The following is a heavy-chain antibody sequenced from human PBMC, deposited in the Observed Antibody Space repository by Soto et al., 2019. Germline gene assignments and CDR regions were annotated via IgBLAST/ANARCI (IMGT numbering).Heavy chain of an antibody. Sequence: EVQLLESGGGLVQPGGSLKLSCVASGFTFSSFAMSWVRQAPGKGLEWVSGLSGFGSSAYYADSVKGRFTISRDNSKRTVYLQMNSLTVDDPAVDYCAQYRQDSGAYEAGMVTFDHWGQGALVTVSS. D-gene: IGHD1-26*01. J-gene: IGHJ4*02. V-gene: IGHV3-23*01. CDR1: GFTFSSFA. CDR3: AQYRQDSGAYEAGMVTFDH. CDR2: LSGFGSSA.